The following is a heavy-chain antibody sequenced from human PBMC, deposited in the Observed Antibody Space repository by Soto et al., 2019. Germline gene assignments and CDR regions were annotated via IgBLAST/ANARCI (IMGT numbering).Heavy chain of an antibody. D-gene: IGHD3-10*01. CDR1: GGSISSGGYY. V-gene: IGHV4-31*03. CDR3: AKGGRGVYGSGSNYIPRFDP. CDR2: IYNSGNP. Sequence: TLSLTCTVSGGSISSGGYYWSWIRQHPGKGLEWIGSIYNSGNPYYNPSLRSRVTISVDTSKNQISLVVSSVTAADTAMYYCAKGGRGVYGSGSNYIPRFDPWGQGTLVNVSS. J-gene: IGHJ5*02.